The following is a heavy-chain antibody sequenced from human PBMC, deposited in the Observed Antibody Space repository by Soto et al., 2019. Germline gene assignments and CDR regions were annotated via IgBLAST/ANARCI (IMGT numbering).Heavy chain of an antibody. Sequence: QVQLQQWGAGLLKPSETLSLTCAVYGGSFSGYYWSWIRQPPGKGLEWFGEINHSGSTNYNPSLKSRVTISVDTSKNQFSLNLSSVTAADTAVYYCAGGRGRQQLVMSYYYGMDVWGQGTTVTVSS. D-gene: IGHD6-13*01. J-gene: IGHJ6*02. CDR1: GGSFSGYY. CDR3: AGGRGRQQLVMSYYYGMDV. V-gene: IGHV4-34*01. CDR2: INHSGST.